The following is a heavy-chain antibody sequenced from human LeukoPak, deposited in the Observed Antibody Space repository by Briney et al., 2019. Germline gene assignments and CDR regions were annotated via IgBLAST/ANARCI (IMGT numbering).Heavy chain of an antibody. CDR1: GFTFRTYA. V-gene: IGHV4-39*01. CDR2: IYYSGST. J-gene: IGHJ4*02. D-gene: IGHD1-26*01. Sequence: GSLRLSCAASGFTFRTYAMSWVRQAPGKGLEWIGSIYYSGSTYYNPSLKSRVTISVDTSKNQFSLKLSSVTAADTAVYYCARSQFGGWGYSGSYFDYWGQGTLVTVSS. CDR3: ARSQFGGWGYSGSYFDY.